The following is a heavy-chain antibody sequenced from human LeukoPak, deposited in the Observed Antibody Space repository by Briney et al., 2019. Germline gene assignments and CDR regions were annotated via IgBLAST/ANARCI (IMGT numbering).Heavy chain of an antibody. D-gene: IGHD6-13*01. CDR3: ARGSSWYSEFDY. J-gene: IGHJ4*02. CDR1: GYTFTSYD. CDR2: MNPNSGNT. V-gene: IGHV1-8*03. Sequence: ASVKVSCKASGYTFTSYDINWVRQATGQGLEWMGWMNPNSGNTGYAQKFQGRVTITRNTSISTAYMELSSLRSEDTAVYYCARGSSWYSEFDYWGQGTLVTVSS.